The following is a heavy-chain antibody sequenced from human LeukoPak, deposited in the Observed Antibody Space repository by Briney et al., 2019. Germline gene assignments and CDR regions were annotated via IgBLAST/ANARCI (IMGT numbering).Heavy chain of an antibody. CDR2: ISWNSGSI. D-gene: IGHD4-17*01. CDR1: GFTFDDYA. V-gene: IGHV3-9*01. J-gene: IGHJ4*02. Sequence: GGSLRLSCAASGFTFDDYAMHWVRQAPGKGLEWVSGISWNSGSIGYADSVKGRFTISRDNAKNSLYLQMNSLRAEDTALYYCAKDLNPLTQTTVTTFDYWGQGTLVTVSS. CDR3: AKDLNPLTQTTVTTFDY.